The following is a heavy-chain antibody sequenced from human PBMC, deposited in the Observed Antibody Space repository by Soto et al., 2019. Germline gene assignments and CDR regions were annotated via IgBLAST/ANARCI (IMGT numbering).Heavy chain of an antibody. V-gene: IGHV1-69*13. D-gene: IGHD6-19*01. CDR3: ATFLDAVAGYYYYYGMDV. CDR2: IIPIFGTA. J-gene: IGHJ6*02. Sequence: SVKVSCKASGGTFSSYAISWVRQAPGQGLEWMGGIIPIFGTANYAQKFQGRVTITADESTSTAYMELSSLRSEDTAVYYCATFLDAVAGYYYYYGMDVWGQGTTVTVSS. CDR1: GGTFSSYA.